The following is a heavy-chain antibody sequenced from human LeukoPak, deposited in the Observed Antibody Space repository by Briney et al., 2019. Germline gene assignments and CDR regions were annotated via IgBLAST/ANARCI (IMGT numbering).Heavy chain of an antibody. D-gene: IGHD1-26*01. Sequence: SETLSLTCTVSGGSISSSSVYWGWIRQPPGKGLEWIATISYSGSTTSYNPSLKSRVTISVDRSKNQFSLKLSSVTAADTAVYYCARLIRATNGMDVWGQGTTVTVSS. V-gene: IGHV4-39*07. CDR2: ISYSGSTT. J-gene: IGHJ6*02. CDR3: ARLIRATNGMDV. CDR1: GGSISSSSVY.